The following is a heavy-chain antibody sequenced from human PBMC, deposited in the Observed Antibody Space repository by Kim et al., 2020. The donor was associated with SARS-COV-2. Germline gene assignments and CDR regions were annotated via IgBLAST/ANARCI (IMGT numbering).Heavy chain of an antibody. CDR3: ARDQPLGATTLFDP. D-gene: IGHD1-26*01. V-gene: IGHV7-4-1*02. CDR1: GYTFTSYA. Sequence: ASVKVSCKASGYTFTSYAMNWVRQAPGQGLEWMRWINTNTGNPTYAQGFTGRFVFSLDTSVSTAYLQISSLKAEDTAVYYCARDQPLGATTLFDPWGQGTLVTVSS. J-gene: IGHJ5*02. CDR2: INTNTGNP.